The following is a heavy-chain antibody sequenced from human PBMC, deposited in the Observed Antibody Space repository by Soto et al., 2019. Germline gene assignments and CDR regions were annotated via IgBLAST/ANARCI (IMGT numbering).Heavy chain of an antibody. CDR1: GGTFSGHA. Sequence: QVQLVQSGAEVKKPGSSVKVSCEASGGTFSGHAISWVRQAPGQGPEWMGGLIPLFGTTQHAQNFQDRLTITADKSTSTAYMELNSLRYEDTAIYYCARGPNWGYRFDSWGQGTLVTVSS. J-gene: IGHJ4*02. V-gene: IGHV1-69*06. CDR2: LIPLFGTT. D-gene: IGHD7-27*01. CDR3: ARGPNWGYRFDS.